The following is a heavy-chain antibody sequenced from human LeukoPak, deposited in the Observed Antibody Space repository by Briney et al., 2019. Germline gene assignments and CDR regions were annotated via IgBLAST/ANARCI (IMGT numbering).Heavy chain of an antibody. V-gene: IGHV3-48*04. J-gene: IGHJ4*02. Sequence: GGSLRLSCAASGFSFSEHSMNWVRQAPGKGLEWASNIRGSSSAMNYADSVKGRFTISRDNAKNSLYLEMSSLRAEDTAVYYCARDRDWSFDYWGLGTLVSVSS. CDR1: GFSFSEHS. CDR3: ARDRDWSFDY. CDR2: IRGSSSAM. D-gene: IGHD3-9*01.